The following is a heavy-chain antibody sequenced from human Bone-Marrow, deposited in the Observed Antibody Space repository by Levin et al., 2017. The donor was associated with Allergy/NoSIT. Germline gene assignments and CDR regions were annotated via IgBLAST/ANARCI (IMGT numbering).Heavy chain of an antibody. CDR3: AKGGYCTSITCPHDAFDI. J-gene: IGHJ3*02. CDR1: GXXXTXYA. D-gene: IGHD2-2*01. CDR2: ISGGT. Sequence: GGSLRLSCVGSGXXXTXYAMXXXXXXXXKGLDWVSAISGGTYYADSVRGRVTISRDSSKNTLYLQMNSLTAEDTAEYYCAKGGYCTSITCPHDAFDIWGKGTMVTVSS. V-gene: IGHV3-23*01.